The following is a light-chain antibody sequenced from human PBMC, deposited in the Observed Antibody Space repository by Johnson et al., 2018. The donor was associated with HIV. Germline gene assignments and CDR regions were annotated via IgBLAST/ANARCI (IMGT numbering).Light chain of an antibody. CDR1: GSNIGDNY. Sequence: QSVLTQPPSVSAAPGQKVTISCSGIGSNIGDNYVSWYQHLPGTAPRLLIYDDIKRPSGIPDRFSGSKSGTSATLGITGLQTGDEADYYCGTWDSSLSAHVFGTGTKVTVL. CDR2: DDI. J-gene: IGLJ1*01. CDR3: GTWDSSLSAHV. V-gene: IGLV1-51*01.